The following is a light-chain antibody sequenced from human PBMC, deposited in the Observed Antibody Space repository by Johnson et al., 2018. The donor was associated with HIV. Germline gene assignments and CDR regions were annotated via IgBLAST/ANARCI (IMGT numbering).Light chain of an antibody. V-gene: IGLV1-51*02. CDR1: SSNIGNNY. J-gene: IGLJ1*01. CDR2: ENN. CDR3: GTWASSLSAGV. Sequence: QSVLTQPPSVSAAPGQKVTISCSGSSSNIGNNYVSWYQQLPGTAPKLLIYENNKRPSGIPDRFSASKSGTSATLGITGLQTGDEAEYYCGTWASSLSAGVFGTGTKVTVL.